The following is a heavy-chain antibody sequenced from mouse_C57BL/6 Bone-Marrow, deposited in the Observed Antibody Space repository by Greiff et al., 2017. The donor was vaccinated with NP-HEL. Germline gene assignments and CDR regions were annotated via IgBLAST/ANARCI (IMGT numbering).Heavy chain of an antibody. V-gene: IGHV1-63*01. Sequence: QVQLQQSGAELVRPGTSVKMSCKASGYTFTNYWIGWAKQRPGHGLEWIGDIYPGGGYTNYNEKFKGKATLTADKSSSTAYMQFSSLTSEDSAIYYGARGTVTTPFAYWGQGTLVTVSA. J-gene: IGHJ3*01. CDR3: ARGTVTTPFAY. CDR2: IYPGGGYT. D-gene: IGHD2-2*01. CDR1: GYTFTNYW.